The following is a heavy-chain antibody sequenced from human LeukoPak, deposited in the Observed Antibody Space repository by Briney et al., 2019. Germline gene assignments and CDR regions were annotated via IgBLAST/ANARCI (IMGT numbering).Heavy chain of an antibody. D-gene: IGHD5-12*01. J-gene: IGHJ4*02. CDR2: INSDGSEG. CDR1: GFTFSGFW. CDR3: ARDSGYGTFDY. V-gene: IGHV3-7*03. Sequence: GGSLRLSCAVSGFTFSGFWMSWSRQAPGKGLEWVASINSDGSEGYYADVVKGRFTISRDNAKNSLYLQINSLRAEDTAVYYCARDSGYGTFDYWGQGTLVTVSS.